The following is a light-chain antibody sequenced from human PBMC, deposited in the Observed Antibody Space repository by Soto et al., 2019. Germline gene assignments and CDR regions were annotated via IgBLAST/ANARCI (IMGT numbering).Light chain of an antibody. Sequence: DIQMTQSPSTLSASVGYRFTITCGASQTIDSWLAWYQQRPGKAPKLLIYKASTLKSGVPSRFRGSGSGTESTLTISSLPPDDFETYYCQHYNSYSEAFGQGTKVDIK. CDR3: QHYNSYSEA. CDR1: QTIDSW. CDR2: KAS. J-gene: IGKJ1*01. V-gene: IGKV1-5*03.